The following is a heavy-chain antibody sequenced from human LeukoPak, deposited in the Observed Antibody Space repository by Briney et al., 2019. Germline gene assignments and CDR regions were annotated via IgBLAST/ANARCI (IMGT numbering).Heavy chain of an antibody. CDR2: ITGSGGST. V-gene: IGHV3-23*01. CDR1: GFTFSNYG. D-gene: IGHD6-19*01. J-gene: IGHJ4*02. Sequence: GGSLRLSCAASGFTFSNYGLSWVRQAPGKGLEWVSGITGSGGSTYYADSVKGRFTISRDNSKNTLYLQMNSLRAEDTAVYYCARVTAVAGTSVGVDAWGQGILVTVS. CDR3: ARVTAVAGTSVGVDA.